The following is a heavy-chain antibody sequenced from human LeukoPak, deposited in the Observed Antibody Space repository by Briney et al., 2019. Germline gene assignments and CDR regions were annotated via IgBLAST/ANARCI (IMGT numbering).Heavy chain of an antibody. CDR2: ISSSSYI. CDR3: AREGSSGSYRRYYFDY. Sequence: PGGSLRLSCAASGFTFSSYSMNWVRQAPGKGREWVSSISSSSYIYYADSEKGRFTISRDNAKNSLYLQMNSLRAEDTAVYYCAREGSSGSYRRYYFDYWGQGTLVTVSS. J-gene: IGHJ4*02. D-gene: IGHD1-26*01. CDR1: GFTFSSYS. V-gene: IGHV3-21*01.